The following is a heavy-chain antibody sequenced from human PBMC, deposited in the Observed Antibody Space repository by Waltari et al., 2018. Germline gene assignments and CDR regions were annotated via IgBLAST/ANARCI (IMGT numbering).Heavy chain of an antibody. V-gene: IGHV1-24*01. Sequence: QVQLVQSGAEVKKPGASVKVSCRVSGYSLTESALHWVRQAPGKGLEWVGGFEHEYGEAVYAKEFQGRVTMTEDTSKDTAYMELSSLTYEDTAVYYCTRDRVGYCSGGTCYSRWFDPWGQGTLVTVSS. CDR1: GYSLTESA. CDR3: TRDRVGYCSGGTCYSRWFDP. CDR2: FEHEYGEA. J-gene: IGHJ5*02. D-gene: IGHD2-15*01.